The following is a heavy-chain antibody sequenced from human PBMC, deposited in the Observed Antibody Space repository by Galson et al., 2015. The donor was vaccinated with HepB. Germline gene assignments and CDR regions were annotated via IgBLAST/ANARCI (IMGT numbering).Heavy chain of an antibody. J-gene: IGHJ4*02. Sequence: SVKVSCKASGYTFSDHYIHWVRQAPGQGLEWVGEINPKNGDAKYAQKFQGRATMTRDTSISTAYMEVTSLRSDDTAVYYCARDSGSKDFDNSGPGTLVTVAS. CDR2: INPKNGDA. V-gene: IGHV1-2*02. CDR1: GYTFSDHY. D-gene: IGHD1-1*01. CDR3: ARDSGSKDFDN.